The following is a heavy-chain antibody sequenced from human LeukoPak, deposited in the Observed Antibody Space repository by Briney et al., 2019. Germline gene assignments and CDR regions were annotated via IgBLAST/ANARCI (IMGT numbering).Heavy chain of an antibody. Sequence: GGSLRLSCAASGFTFSSYSMNWVRQAPGKGLEWVSSISSSSSYIYYADSVKGRFTISRDNAKNSLYLQMNSLRAEDTAVYYCARDVDYDFWSGYLKPFDYWGQGTLVTVSS. CDR1: GFTFSSYS. J-gene: IGHJ4*02. D-gene: IGHD3-3*01. CDR3: ARDVDYDFWSGYLKPFDY. CDR2: ISSSSSYI. V-gene: IGHV3-21*01.